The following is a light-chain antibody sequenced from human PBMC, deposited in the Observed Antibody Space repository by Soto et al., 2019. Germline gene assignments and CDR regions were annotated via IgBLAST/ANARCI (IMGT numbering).Light chain of an antibody. J-gene: IGKJ1*01. CDR3: QQYGSSPGT. Sequence: EIVLTQSPGTLSLSPVERATFSCMASQSVSSSYLAWYQQKPGQAPRLLIYGASSRATGIPDRFCGSGSGTDFTLTISRLEPEDFAVYYCQQYGSSPGTFGQGTKVDIK. V-gene: IGKV3-20*01. CDR1: QSVSSSY. CDR2: GAS.